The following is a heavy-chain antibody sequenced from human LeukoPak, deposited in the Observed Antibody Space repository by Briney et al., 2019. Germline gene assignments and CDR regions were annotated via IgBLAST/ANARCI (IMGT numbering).Heavy chain of an antibody. CDR2: IYTSGST. J-gene: IGHJ4*02. D-gene: IGHD1-26*01. CDR3: ARGMYSGSYYYFDY. CDR1: GGSISSYY. V-gene: IGHV4-4*07. Sequence: SETLSLTCTVSGGSISSYYWSWIRQPAGKGLEWIGRIYTSGSTNYNPSLKSRVTKSVDTSKNQFSLKLSSVTAADTAVYYCARGMYSGSYYYFDYWGQGTLVTVSS.